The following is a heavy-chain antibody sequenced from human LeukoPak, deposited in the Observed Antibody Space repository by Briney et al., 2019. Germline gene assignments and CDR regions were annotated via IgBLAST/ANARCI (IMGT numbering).Heavy chain of an antibody. J-gene: IGHJ4*02. CDR1: GFTFSSYA. V-gene: IGHV3-30-3*01. D-gene: IGHD6-19*01. CDR3: ARDRIILVPGIAVAGAFDY. CDR2: ISYDGSNK. Sequence: GGSLRLSCAASGFTFSSYAMHWVRQAPGKGLEWVAVISYDGSNKYYADSVKGRFTISRDNSKNTLYLQMNSLRAEDTAVYYCARDRIILVPGIAVAGAFDYWGQGTLVTVSS.